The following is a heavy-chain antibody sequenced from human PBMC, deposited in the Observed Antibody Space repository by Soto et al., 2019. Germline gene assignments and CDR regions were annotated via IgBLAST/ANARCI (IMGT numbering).Heavy chain of an antibody. CDR1: GFTVSSNY. Sequence: EVQLVESGGGLVQPGGSLRLSCAASGFTVSSNYRSWVRQAPGKGLEWVSIVYSDGSTYYADSVKGRFTISRDNSKNTLYPQMNSLRVEDTAMYYCARDPDYYYDHWGQGTLVTVSS. V-gene: IGHV3-66*01. J-gene: IGHJ4*02. D-gene: IGHD3-22*01. CDR2: VYSDGST. CDR3: ARDPDYYYDH.